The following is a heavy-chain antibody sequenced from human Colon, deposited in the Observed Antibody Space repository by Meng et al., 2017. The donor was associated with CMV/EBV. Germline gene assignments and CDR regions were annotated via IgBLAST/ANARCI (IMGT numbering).Heavy chain of an antibody. V-gene: IGHV6-1*01. D-gene: IGHD2-8*01. CDR3: ARRHFTNWLYLDS. CDR2: TYYRSRWLD. Sequence: SQTLSLTCAISGDSVSRDTVGWNWIRLSPSRGLEWLGRTYYRSRWLDDYAEFVRSRIRIDADTSKNEISLRLESVTPEDTAVYYCARRHFTNWLYLDSWGQGTLVTVSS. CDR1: GDSVSRDTVG. J-gene: IGHJ4*02.